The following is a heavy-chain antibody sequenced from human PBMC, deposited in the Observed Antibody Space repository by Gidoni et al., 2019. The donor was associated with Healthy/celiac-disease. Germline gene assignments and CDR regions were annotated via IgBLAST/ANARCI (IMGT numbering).Heavy chain of an antibody. Sequence: EVQLVESGGGLVQPGRSLRLSCAASGFTLDDYAMRWVRQAPGKGLEWVSGISWNSGSIVYADSVKGRFTISRDNAKNSLYLQMNSLRAEDTALYYCASGPGHDFWSGNWFDPWGQGTLVTVSS. J-gene: IGHJ5*02. CDR3: ASGPGHDFWSGNWFDP. CDR1: GFTLDDYA. CDR2: ISWNSGSI. V-gene: IGHV3-9*01. D-gene: IGHD3-3*01.